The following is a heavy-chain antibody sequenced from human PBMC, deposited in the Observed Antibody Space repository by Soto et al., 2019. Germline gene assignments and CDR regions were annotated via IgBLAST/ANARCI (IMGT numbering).Heavy chain of an antibody. CDR1: GYSFTSYW. Sequence: GESLKISCKGSGYSFTSYWISWVRQMPGKGLEWMGRIDPSDSYTNYSPSFQGHVTISADESISTAYLQWSSLKASDTAMYYCARHPPPNYDILTGSYYYGMDVWGHGTTVTVSS. CDR3: ARHPPPNYDILTGSYYYGMDV. J-gene: IGHJ6*02. CDR2: IDPSDSYT. D-gene: IGHD3-9*01. V-gene: IGHV5-10-1*01.